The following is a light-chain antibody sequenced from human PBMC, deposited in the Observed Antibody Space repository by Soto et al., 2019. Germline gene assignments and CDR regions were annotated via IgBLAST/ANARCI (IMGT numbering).Light chain of an antibody. V-gene: IGKV3-15*01. Sequence: VMTQSPATLSVSPGDTATLSCRSSQNIHINIAWYQQKPGQAPTLLIYGVSARAPGVPSRFGGTGSGTEFTLTIRNLPPEDFGVYYCQQYENWPRTFGQGTK. CDR2: GVS. J-gene: IGKJ2*01. CDR3: QQYENWPRT. CDR1: QNIHIN.